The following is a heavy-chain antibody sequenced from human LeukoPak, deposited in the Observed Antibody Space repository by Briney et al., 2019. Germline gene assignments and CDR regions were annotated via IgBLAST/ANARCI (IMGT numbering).Heavy chain of an antibody. Sequence: PSETLSLTCTVSGGSISSSNYYWGWIRQPPGKGLEWIGSIYYSGSTYYNPSLKSRVTISVDTSKNQFSLKLSSVTAADTAVYYCARYNYYDSSGYYHRLKGFDYWGQGTLVTVSS. V-gene: IGHV4-39*01. CDR2: IYYSGST. CDR1: GGSISSSNYY. CDR3: ARYNYYDSSGYYHRLKGFDY. J-gene: IGHJ4*02. D-gene: IGHD3-22*01.